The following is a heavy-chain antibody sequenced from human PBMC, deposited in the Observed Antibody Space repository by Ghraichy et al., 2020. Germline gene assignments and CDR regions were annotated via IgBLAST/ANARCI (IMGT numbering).Heavy chain of an antibody. J-gene: IGHJ4*02. CDR1: GYTFTSYG. Sequence: ASVKVSCKASGYTFTSYGISWVRQAPGQGLEWMGWISAYNGNTNYAQKLQGRVTMTTDTSTSTAYMELRSLRSDDTAVYYCARKWDYDSSGYYYFDYWGQGTLVTVSS. D-gene: IGHD3-22*01. CDR3: ARKWDYDSSGYYYFDY. CDR2: ISAYNGNT. V-gene: IGHV1-18*01.